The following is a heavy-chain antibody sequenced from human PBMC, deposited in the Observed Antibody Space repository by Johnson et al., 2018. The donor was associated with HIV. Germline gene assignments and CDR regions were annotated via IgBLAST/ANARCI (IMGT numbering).Heavy chain of an antibody. CDR2: IRSKAYGGTT. Sequence: VQLVESGGGLVQPGRSLRLSCTAPGFNFGDYAMTWVRQAPGKGLEWVGFIRSKAYGGTTEYAASVKGRFTISRDDSKRIAYLQINSLNAEDTPFYYCARGRIAARPHAFDIWGQGTMVTVSS. V-gene: IGHV3-49*04. J-gene: IGHJ3*02. D-gene: IGHD6-6*01. CDR3: ARGRIAARPHAFDI. CDR1: GFNFGDYA.